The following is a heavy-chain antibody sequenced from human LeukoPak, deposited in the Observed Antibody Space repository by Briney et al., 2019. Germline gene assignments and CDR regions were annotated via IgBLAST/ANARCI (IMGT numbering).Heavy chain of an antibody. J-gene: IGHJ1*01. CDR3: ARLLWSYDSSGHEYFQH. V-gene: IGHV3-7*01. CDR2: IKQDGGEK. Sequence: GGSLRLSCAASGFTFSSYWMSWVRQAPGKGLEWVANIKQDGGEKYYVDSVKGRFTISGDNAKNSLYLQMNSLRAEDTAVYYCARLLWSYDSSGHEYFQHWGQGTLVTVSS. D-gene: IGHD3-22*01. CDR1: GFTFSSYW.